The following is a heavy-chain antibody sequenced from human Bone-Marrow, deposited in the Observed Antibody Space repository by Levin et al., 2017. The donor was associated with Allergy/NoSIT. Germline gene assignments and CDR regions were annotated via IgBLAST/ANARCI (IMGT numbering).Heavy chain of an antibody. CDR1: GFTFSSYA. Sequence: HPGGSLRLSCAASGFTFSSYAMHWVRQAPGKGLEWVAVISYDGSNKYYADSVKGRFTISRDNSKNTLYLQMNSLRAEDTAVYYCASYGAEGGHFDYWGQGTLVTVSS. CDR2: ISYDGSNK. D-gene: IGHD4-17*01. V-gene: IGHV3-30-3*01. J-gene: IGHJ4*02. CDR3: ASYGAEGGHFDY.